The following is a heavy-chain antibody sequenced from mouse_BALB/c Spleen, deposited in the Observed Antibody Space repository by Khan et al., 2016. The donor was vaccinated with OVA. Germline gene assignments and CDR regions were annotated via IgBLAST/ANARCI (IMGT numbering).Heavy chain of an antibody. CDR3: ARAGYGGFGY. CDR2: ISDGGGST. Sequence: EVQLLESGGGLVKPGGSLKLSCAASGFSFSDYYMYWIRQNPEKRLEWVATISDGGGSTYYPDNAKGRFTISRDNAKSNLYLQMSSLKSEDTAIYDCARAGYGGFGYWGQGTLVTVSA. V-gene: IGHV5-4*02. D-gene: IGHD1-1*02. CDR1: GFSFSDYY. J-gene: IGHJ3*01.